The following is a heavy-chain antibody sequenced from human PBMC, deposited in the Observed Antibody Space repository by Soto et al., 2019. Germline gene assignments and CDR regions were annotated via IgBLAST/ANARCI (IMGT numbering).Heavy chain of an antibody. CDR3: AREYYYGSGGAY. CDR2: INPSGGRT. V-gene: IGHV1-46*01. J-gene: IGHJ4*02. D-gene: IGHD3-10*01. Sequence: GASVKVSCKASGYILSSYNMHWVRQAPGQGLERMGIINPSGGRTSYAQKFQDRVTMTRDTSTNTVYMELRSLRSDDTAVYYCAREYYYGSGGAYWGQGTLVTVSS. CDR1: GYILSSYN.